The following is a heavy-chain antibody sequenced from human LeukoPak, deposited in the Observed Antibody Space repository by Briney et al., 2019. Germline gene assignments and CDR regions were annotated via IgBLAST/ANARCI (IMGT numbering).Heavy chain of an antibody. Sequence: PGGSLRLSCAASGFTFISYGIQCVRQAPGKGLVWVSRINNGGVSTNYADSVRGRFTISRDNAKNTLYLQMNSLRAEDTGVYYCARELPREVTLDSCGQGTLVTVSS. D-gene: IGHD2-21*02. CDR3: ARELPREVTLDS. CDR1: GFTFISYG. CDR2: INNGGVST. J-gene: IGHJ4*02. V-gene: IGHV3-74*01.